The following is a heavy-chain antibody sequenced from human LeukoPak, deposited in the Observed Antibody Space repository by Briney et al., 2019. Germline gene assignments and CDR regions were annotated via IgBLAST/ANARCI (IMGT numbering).Heavy chain of an antibody. J-gene: IGHJ4*02. V-gene: IGHV4-39*07. CDR1: SGYISSTSYY. Sequence: SETLSLTCTVSSGYISSTSYYWGWIRQPPGMGLEWIGSMYYSGSTYYNPSLKSRVTISVDTSKSQFSLKLSSVTAADTAVYYCAREMRSPRGGFDYWDQGTLVTDSS. CDR2: MYYSGST. D-gene: IGHD3-10*01. CDR3: AREMRSPRGGFDY.